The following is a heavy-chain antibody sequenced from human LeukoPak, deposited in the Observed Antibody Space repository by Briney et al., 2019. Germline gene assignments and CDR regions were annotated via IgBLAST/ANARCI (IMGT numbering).Heavy chain of an antibody. CDR2: IYYSGST. Sequence: PSETLSLTCTVSGGSISSSSYYWGWIRQPPGKGLEWIGSIYYSGSTYYNPSLKGRVTISVDTSKNQFSLKLSSVTAADTAVYYCARQRGDSNYGVYFDYWGQGTLVTVSS. J-gene: IGHJ4*02. D-gene: IGHD4-11*01. V-gene: IGHV4-39*01. CDR3: ARQRGDSNYGVYFDY. CDR1: GGSISSSSYY.